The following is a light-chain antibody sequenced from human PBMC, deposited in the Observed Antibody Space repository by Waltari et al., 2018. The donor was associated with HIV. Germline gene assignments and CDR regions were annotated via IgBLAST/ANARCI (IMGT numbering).Light chain of an antibody. CDR1: QSISSW. J-gene: IGKJ1*01. Sequence: DIHMNQSTSTLSASVRNRVTITCRASQSISSWLAWYQQKPGKAPKLLIYKASSLESGVPSRFSGSGSGTEFTLTISSLQPDDFATYYCQQYNSYPWTFGQGTKVEIK. CDR3: QQYNSYPWT. V-gene: IGKV1-5*03. CDR2: KAS.